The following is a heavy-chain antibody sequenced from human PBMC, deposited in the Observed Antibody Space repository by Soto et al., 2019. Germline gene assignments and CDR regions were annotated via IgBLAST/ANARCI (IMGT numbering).Heavy chain of an antibody. CDR3: VRQPGGVATPGDDY. CDR1: GYNFDAFD. V-gene: IGHV1-8*02. D-gene: IGHD3-10*01. CDR2: MNPRTGDT. J-gene: IGHJ4*02. Sequence: QVQLVQSGAEVKKPGASVKVSCEASGYNFDAFDIHWVRQAAGHGLEWMGWMNPRTGDTAFAQEFQDRVTMTSDTSRNTAYMEVSGLRSEDTAVYFCVRQPGGVATPGDDYWGQGTLVTVSS.